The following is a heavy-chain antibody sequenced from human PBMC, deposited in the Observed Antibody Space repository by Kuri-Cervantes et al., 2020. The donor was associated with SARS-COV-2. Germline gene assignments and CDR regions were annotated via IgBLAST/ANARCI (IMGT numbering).Heavy chain of an antibody. Sequence: GESLKISCAASGFTFSSYSMNWVRQAPGKGLEWVSSISSSSSYIYYADSVKGRFTISRDNAKNSLYLQMNSLRAEDTAVYYCARETTRGGYDYWGQGTLVTVSS. CDR2: ISSSSSYI. D-gene: IGHD5-12*01. CDR3: ARETTRGGYDY. J-gene: IGHJ4*02. CDR1: GFTFSSYS. V-gene: IGHV3-21*01.